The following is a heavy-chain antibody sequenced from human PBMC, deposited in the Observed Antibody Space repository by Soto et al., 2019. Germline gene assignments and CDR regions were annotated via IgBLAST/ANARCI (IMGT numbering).Heavy chain of an antibody. J-gene: IGHJ4*02. CDR3: ARGAPPYYYTSGYAY. D-gene: IGHD3-22*01. V-gene: IGHV4-30-4*01. Sequence: QVQLQESGPGLVKPSQTLSLTCTVSGGSISNGDYYWTWIRQPPGKGLEWIGHIYYSGSTYHDPSRKRRLTLSGATSMTPVSRGLSSVTAADTAMYYCARGAPPYYYTSGYAYWGQGTLVTVSS. CDR2: IYYSGST. CDR1: GGSISNGDYY.